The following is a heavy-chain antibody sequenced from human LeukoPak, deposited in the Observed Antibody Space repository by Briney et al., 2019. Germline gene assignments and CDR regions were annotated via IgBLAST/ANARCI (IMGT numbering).Heavy chain of an antibody. J-gene: IGHJ4*02. Sequence: ASVKVSCKASGGTFSSYAISWVRQAPGQGLEWMGGIIPIFGTANYAQKFQGRVTITADESTSTAYMELSSLRSEDTAVYYCAESLYYYDSSGQYFDYRGQGTLVTVSS. CDR3: AESLYYYDSSGQYFDY. D-gene: IGHD3-22*01. V-gene: IGHV1-69*13. CDR1: GGTFSSYA. CDR2: IIPIFGTA.